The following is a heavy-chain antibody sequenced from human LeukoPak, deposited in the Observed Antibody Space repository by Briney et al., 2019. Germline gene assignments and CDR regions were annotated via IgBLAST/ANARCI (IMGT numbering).Heavy chain of an antibody. CDR2: ICGAGDTT. Sequence: GGTLRLSCAASGLTFNTYAMNWFRQGPAKGLEWVSSICGAGDTTDYAHSVEGRFTISIDNSKNTVLLEMTRLNAADTGVYYCAKGFVAGTENYFDSWGQGPLVTVSS. J-gene: IGHJ4*02. CDR3: AKGFVAGTENYFDS. CDR1: GLTFNTYA. V-gene: IGHV3-23*01. D-gene: IGHD1-1*01.